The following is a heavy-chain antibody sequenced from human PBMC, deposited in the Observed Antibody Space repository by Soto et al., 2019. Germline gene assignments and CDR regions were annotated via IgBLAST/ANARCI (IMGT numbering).Heavy chain of an antibody. V-gene: IGHV1-69*01. Sequence: QVQLVQSGAEVKKPGSSVKVSCKASGGTFSSYAISWVRQAPGQGLEWMGGIIPIFGTANYAQKFQGRVTITADESTSTAYMELSSLRSEDTAVYYCARASWKVTTLGYYYYYGMDVWGQGTTVTVSS. D-gene: IGHD4-17*01. CDR3: ARASWKVTTLGYYYYYGMDV. J-gene: IGHJ6*02. CDR2: IIPIFGTA. CDR1: GGTFSSYA.